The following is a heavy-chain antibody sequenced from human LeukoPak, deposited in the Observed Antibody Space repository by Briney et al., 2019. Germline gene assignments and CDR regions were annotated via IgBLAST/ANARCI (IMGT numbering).Heavy chain of an antibody. D-gene: IGHD3-16*01. CDR1: GGSISSYY. Sequence: SETLSLTCTVSGGSISSYYWSWIRQPPGKGLEWIGYVYNSGSTDYNPSLKSRVTTSVGTSKNQFSLKLSSVTAADTAVYYCARQYLGEFDLWGQGTLVTVSS. CDR3: ARQYLGEFDL. J-gene: IGHJ5*02. CDR2: VYNSGST. V-gene: IGHV4-59*08.